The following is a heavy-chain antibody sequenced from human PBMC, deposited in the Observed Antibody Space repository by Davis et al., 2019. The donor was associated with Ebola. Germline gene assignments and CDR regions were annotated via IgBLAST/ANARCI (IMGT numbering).Heavy chain of an antibody. Sequence: SVKVSCKASGYTFTGYYMHWVRQAPGQGLEWMGRVILKSGATNYAQKFQGRVTMTRDTSISTVYMELSSLRYDDTADYYCARGHNYAHEYWGQGTLVTVSS. D-gene: IGHD4-11*01. CDR1: GYTFTGYY. CDR3: ARGHNYAHEY. V-gene: IGHV1-2*06. J-gene: IGHJ4*02. CDR2: VILKSGAT.